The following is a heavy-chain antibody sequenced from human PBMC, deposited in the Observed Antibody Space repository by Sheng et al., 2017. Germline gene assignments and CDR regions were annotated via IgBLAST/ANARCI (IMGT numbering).Heavy chain of an antibody. CDR2: INYSGST. V-gene: IGHV4-39*07. CDR1: GGSIGTNYY. D-gene: IGHD3-10*02. CDR3: VRDMWLVFGAWFDP. J-gene: IGHJ5*02. Sequence: QLQLQESGPGLLKPSETLSLTCTVSGGSIGTNYYWGWIRQSPGKGLEWIGSINYSGSTFYNPSLKSRVTISVDTSKMHFSLNLTSVTAADTALYYCVRDMWLVFGAWFDPWGQGPRVHRLL.